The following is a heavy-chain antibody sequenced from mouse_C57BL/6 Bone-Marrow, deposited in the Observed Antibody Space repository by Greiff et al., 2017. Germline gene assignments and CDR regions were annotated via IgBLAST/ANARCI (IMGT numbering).Heavy chain of an antibody. V-gene: IGHV1-50*01. CDR3: ARGGSGYDGFAY. CDR1: GYTFTSYW. CDR2: IDPSDSYT. Sequence: VQLQQPGAELVKPGASVKLSCKASGYTFTSYWMQWVKQRPGQGLEWIGEIDPSDSYTNYNQKFKGKATLTVDQSSSTAYMQLSSLTSEDSAVYYCARGGSGYDGFAYWGQGTLVTVSA. J-gene: IGHJ3*01. D-gene: IGHD2-2*01.